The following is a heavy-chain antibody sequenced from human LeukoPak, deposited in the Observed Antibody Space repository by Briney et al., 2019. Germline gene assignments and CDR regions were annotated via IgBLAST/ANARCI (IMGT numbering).Heavy chain of an antibody. D-gene: IGHD2-2*01. J-gene: IGHJ4*02. Sequence: GGSLRLSCAASGFTFEDHVMHWVRQAPGTGLEWVSLISWSGHMLGYADAVKGRFTISRDNAKNPLSLQMNSLRVEDTALYYCEKDLGGSSTTVWGQGTLVTVSS. CDR1: GFTFEDHV. CDR3: EKDLGGSSTTV. V-gene: IGHV3-9*01. CDR2: ISWSGHML.